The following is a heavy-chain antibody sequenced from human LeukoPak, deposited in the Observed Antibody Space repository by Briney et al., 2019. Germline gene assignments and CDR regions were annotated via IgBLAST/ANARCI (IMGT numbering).Heavy chain of an antibody. CDR1: GGSISTSRYY. CDR2: IYYSGTT. D-gene: IGHD3-16*01. J-gene: IGHJ4*02. CDR3: ARGGSRLTTAGDLDY. V-gene: IGHV4-39*01. Sequence: SETLSLTCTVSGGSISTSRYYWGWIRQPPGKGLERIGSIYYSGTTYYNLSLKSRVTISVDTSRNQFSLRLSSVTAADTAVYYCARGGSRLTTAGDLDYWGQGTLVTVSS.